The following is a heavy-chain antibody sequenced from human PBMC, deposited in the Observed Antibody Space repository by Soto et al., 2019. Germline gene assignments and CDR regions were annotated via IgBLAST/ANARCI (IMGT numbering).Heavy chain of an antibody. CDR2: IIPSFGTT. D-gene: IGHD6-6*01. CDR1: GGTFSSYA. J-gene: IGHJ6*02. CDR3: ARGSIAARTGGYYYGMDV. V-gene: IGHV1-69*01. Sequence: QVQLVQSGAEVKKPGSSVKVSCKASGGTFSSYAISWVRQAPGQGLEWMGGIIPSFGTTNYAQKIQGRVTMTADESTSTAYIELGSLRAEDSGVYYSARGSIAARTGGYYYGMDVWGQGTTVTVSS.